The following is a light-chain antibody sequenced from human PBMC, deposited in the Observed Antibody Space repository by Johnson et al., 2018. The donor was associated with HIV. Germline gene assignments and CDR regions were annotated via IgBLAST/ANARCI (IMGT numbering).Light chain of an antibody. CDR3: GTWDSSMGVYV. Sequence: QSALTQPPSVSAAPGQKVTISCSGSTSNIGKSYVSWYQQLPGTAPKLLIYYNNKRPPGIPDRFSGSKSGTSATLGITGLQTGDEADYYCGTWDSSMGVYVFGTGTEVTV. CDR2: YNN. J-gene: IGLJ1*01. CDR1: TSNIGKSY. V-gene: IGLV1-51*01.